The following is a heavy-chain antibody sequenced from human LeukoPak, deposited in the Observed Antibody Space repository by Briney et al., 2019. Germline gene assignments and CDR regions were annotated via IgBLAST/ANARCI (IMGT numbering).Heavy chain of an antibody. J-gene: IGHJ4*02. Sequence: GGSLRLSCAASGFTFSSYSMNWVRQAPGKGLEWVSSISSSSSYIYYADSVKGRFTISRDNAKNSLYLQMNSLRAEDTAVYYCAKYYHSSGYHGYGYWGQGTLVTVSS. V-gene: IGHV3-21*01. CDR2: ISSSSSYI. CDR3: AKYYHSSGYHGYGY. D-gene: IGHD3-22*01. CDR1: GFTFSSYS.